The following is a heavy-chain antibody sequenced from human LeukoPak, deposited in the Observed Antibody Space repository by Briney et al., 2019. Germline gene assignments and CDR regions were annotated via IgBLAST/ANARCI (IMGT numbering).Heavy chain of an antibody. CDR1: GGTFSSYA. CDR3: AREDGYKRAFDY. V-gene: IGHV1-69*04. J-gene: IGHJ4*02. D-gene: IGHD5-24*01. CDR2: IIPILGMA. Sequence: GSSVKVSCKASGGTFSSYAISWVRQAPGQGLEWMGRIIPILGMANYAQKFQGRVTITADKSTSTAYMELSSLRSEDTAVYYCAREDGYKRAFDYWCQGTLVTVSS.